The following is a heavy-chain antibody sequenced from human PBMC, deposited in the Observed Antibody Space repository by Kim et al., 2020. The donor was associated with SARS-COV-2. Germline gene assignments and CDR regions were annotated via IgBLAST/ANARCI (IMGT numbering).Heavy chain of an antibody. V-gene: IGHV4-31*03. Sequence: SETLSLTCTVSGGSISSGGYYWSWIRQHPGKGLEWIGYIYYSGSTYYNPSLKSRVTISVDTSKNQFSLKLSSVTAADTAVYYCARGNFGMPKSDWGQGTLVTVSS. CDR3: ARGNFGMPKSD. J-gene: IGHJ4*02. CDR1: GGSISSGGYY. CDR2: IYYSGST. D-gene: IGHD2-2*01.